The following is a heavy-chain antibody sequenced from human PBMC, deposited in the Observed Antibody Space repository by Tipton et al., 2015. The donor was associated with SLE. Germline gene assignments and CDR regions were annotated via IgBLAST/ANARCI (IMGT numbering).Heavy chain of an antibody. V-gene: IGHV1-2*02. Sequence: QLVQSGAEVKKPGAPVKVSCKASGYTFTGYYMHWVRQAPGQGLEWMGWINPNSGGTNYAQKFQGRVTMTRDTSISTAYMELSRLRSDDTAVYYCARSRVYGPRAAFDIWGQGTMVTVSS. CDR3: ARSRVYGPRAAFDI. CDR1: GYTFTGYY. J-gene: IGHJ3*02. CDR2: INPNSGGT. D-gene: IGHD6-13*01.